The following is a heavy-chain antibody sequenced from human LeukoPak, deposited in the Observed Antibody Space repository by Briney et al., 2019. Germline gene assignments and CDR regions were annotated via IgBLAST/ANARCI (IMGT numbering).Heavy chain of an antibody. J-gene: IGHJ3*02. D-gene: IGHD1-26*01. CDR2: IYYSGST. V-gene: IGHV4-59*01. CDR1: GGSISSYY. CDR3: ARWDLWSHDAFDI. Sequence: SETLSLTCTVSGGSISSYYWSWIRQPPGKGLEWIGYIYYSGSTNYNPSLKSRVTISVDTSKNQFSLKLSSVTAADTAAYYCARWDLWSHDAFDIWGQGTMVTVSS.